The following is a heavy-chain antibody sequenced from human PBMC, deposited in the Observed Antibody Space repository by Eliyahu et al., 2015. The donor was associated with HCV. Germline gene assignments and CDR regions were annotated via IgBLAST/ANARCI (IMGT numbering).Heavy chain of an antibody. V-gene: IGHV4-39*01. CDR3: ARRSGSGTYIHFDY. CDR1: GGSITSSSYY. D-gene: IGHD3-10*01. CDR2: IYFSGGT. Sequence: QLQLQESGPGLVKPSETLSLTCTVSGGSITSSSYYWGWIRQPPGKGLEWIGSIYFSGGTYYNLSLKSRITMSVDTSRSQFSLKLNSVAAADTAVYYCARRSGSGTYIHFDYWGQGTLVTVSS. J-gene: IGHJ4*02.